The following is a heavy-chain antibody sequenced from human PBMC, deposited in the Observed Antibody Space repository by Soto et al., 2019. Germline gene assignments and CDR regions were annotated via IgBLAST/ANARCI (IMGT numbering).Heavy chain of an antibody. CDR3: AQTEDGGRSRTPAGWFDA. J-gene: IGHJ5*02. V-gene: IGHV2-26*01. D-gene: IGHD2-15*01. CDR2: IFSNDEK. CDR1: GFSLSNAGMG. Sequence: QVTLKESGPVLVKPTETLTLTCTVSGFSLSNAGMGVSWIRQPPGKALEWLAHIFSNDEKRFSTSLKNRLTISKDTSNSQVVLIMTNMDPVYTATYYCAQTEDGGRSRTPAGWFDAWGQGTLVTVSS.